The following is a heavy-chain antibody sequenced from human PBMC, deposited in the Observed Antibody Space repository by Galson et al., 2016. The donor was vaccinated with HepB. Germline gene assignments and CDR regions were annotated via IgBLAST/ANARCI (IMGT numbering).Heavy chain of an antibody. CDR2: IRSKANNYAT. J-gene: IGHJ5*02. CDR1: GLTFSGSA. Sequence: SLRLSCAVSGLTFSGSAMHWVRQASGKGLEWVGHIRSKANNYATAYAASVKGRFTIPRDDSKNTAYLQMNRLKTEDTAVYYCTRHLDPGYSSSWYFWFDPWGQGTLVTVSS. D-gene: IGHD6-13*01. CDR3: TRHLDPGYSSSWYFWFDP. V-gene: IGHV3-73*01.